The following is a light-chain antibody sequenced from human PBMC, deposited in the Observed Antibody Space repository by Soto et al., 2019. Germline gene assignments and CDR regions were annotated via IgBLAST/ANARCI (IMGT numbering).Light chain of an antibody. Sequence: DLQMTQCPSSLSASLGDRVTITCRASENIDNYLNWYQHKPGKAPKLLIYATSTLQSGVPARFSGSGSGTEFTLTISNLQAEDFATYFCQESYSTPAVSFGGGTKVDI. CDR1: ENIDNY. CDR3: QESYSTPAVS. CDR2: ATS. V-gene: IGKV1-39*01. J-gene: IGKJ4*01.